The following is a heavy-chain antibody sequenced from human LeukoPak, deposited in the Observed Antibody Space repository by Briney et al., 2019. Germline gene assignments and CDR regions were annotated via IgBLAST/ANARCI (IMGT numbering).Heavy chain of an antibody. CDR1: GGSISSSSYY. V-gene: IGHV4-39*02. J-gene: IGHJ6*03. D-gene: IGHD3-10*01. CDR2: IYYSGST. CDR3: ARDGPRGRFGEGYYYYMDV. Sequence: SETLSLTCTVSGGSISSSSYYWGWIRQPPGKGLEWIGSIYYSGSTYYNPSLKSRVTISVDTSKNQFSLKLSSVTAADTAVYYCARDGPRGRFGEGYYYYMDVWGKGTTVTISS.